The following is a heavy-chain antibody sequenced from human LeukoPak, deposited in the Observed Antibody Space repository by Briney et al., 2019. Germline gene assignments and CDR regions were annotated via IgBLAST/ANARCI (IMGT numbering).Heavy chain of an antibody. CDR3: ARVGDDYNFDY. CDR2: MKRDGSEI. CDR1: GFTFSTYW. V-gene: IGHV3-7*03. D-gene: IGHD5-24*01. J-gene: IGHJ4*02. Sequence: PGGSLRLSCSASGFTFSTYWMSWVRQAPGKGLEWVANMKRDGSEIYYVDSVKGRFTMTRDTPTTTVYMELSSLTSEDTAVYYCARVGDDYNFDYWGQGTLVTVSS.